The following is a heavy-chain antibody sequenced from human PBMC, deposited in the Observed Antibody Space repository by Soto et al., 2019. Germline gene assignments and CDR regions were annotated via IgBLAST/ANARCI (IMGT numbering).Heavy chain of an antibody. CDR3: ARGPCSGGSCTFDF. J-gene: IGHJ4*02. CDR1: GYTFTSYA. D-gene: IGHD2-15*01. V-gene: IGHV1-3*01. Sequence: QVQLVQSGAEVKKPGASLKVSCKASGYTFTSYAMHWERQAHGQRLEWMGLINAGNGNTKYSQKFQCRVTITRDTSASTAYMERSSLRSEYTAVYCCARGPCSGGSCTFDFWGQGTMVTVSS. CDR2: INAGNGNT.